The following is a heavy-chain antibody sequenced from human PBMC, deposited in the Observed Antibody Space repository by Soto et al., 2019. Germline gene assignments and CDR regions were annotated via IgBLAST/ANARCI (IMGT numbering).Heavy chain of an antibody. J-gene: IGHJ4*02. Sequence: GGSLRLSCAASGFTFSGSAMHWVRQASGKGLEWVGRIRSKANSYATAYAASVKGRFTISRDDSKNTAYLQMNSLKTEDTAVYYCTRLVGSSGWYVVWGQGTLVTVSS. CDR3: TRLVGSSGWYVV. CDR2: IRSKANSYAT. CDR1: GFTFSGSA. V-gene: IGHV3-73*01. D-gene: IGHD6-19*01.